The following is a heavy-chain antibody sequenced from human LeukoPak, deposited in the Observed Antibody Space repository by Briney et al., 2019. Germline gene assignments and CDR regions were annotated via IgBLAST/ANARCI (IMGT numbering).Heavy chain of an antibody. J-gene: IGHJ5*02. Sequence: GAPVKVSCKASGYTFTFHYIHWVRQAPGQGLEWVGIISPSGGSTRYAQKFQGRVTMTRDTSTTTVYMELSSLRSEDTAVYYCARDLGSGYDNNWFDPWGQGTLVTVSS. CDR1: GYTFTFHY. D-gene: IGHD5-12*01. CDR2: ISPSGGST. V-gene: IGHV1-46*01. CDR3: ARDLGSGYDNNWFDP.